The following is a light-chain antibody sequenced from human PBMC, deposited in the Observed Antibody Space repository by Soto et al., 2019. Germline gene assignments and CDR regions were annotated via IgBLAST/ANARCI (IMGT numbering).Light chain of an antibody. J-gene: IGLJ1*01. Sequence: QSALTQPASVSGSPGQSITISCTGTSSDTAGYNYVSWYQQHPGKAPKLMIYEVSNRPSGVSNRFSGSQSGNTASLTISGLQAGDEANYYCSSYTTSNTPLYVFGTGTKVTVL. CDR1: SSDTAGYNY. V-gene: IGLV2-14*01. CDR2: EVS. CDR3: SSYTTSNTPLYV.